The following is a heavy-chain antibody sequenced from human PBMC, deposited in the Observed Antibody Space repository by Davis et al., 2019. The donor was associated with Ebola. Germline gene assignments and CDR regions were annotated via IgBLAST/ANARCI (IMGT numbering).Heavy chain of an antibody. Sequence: ASVKVSCKASGYTFTSYDINWVRQATGQGLEWMGWMNPNSGNTGYAQKFQGRVTMTRDTSTSTVYMELSSLRSEDTAVYYCARDLVPGYSYGYHAFDIWGQGTMVTVSS. CDR1: GYTFTSYD. J-gene: IGHJ3*02. CDR3: ARDLVPGYSYGYHAFDI. D-gene: IGHD5-18*01. CDR2: MNPNSGNT. V-gene: IGHV1-8*01.